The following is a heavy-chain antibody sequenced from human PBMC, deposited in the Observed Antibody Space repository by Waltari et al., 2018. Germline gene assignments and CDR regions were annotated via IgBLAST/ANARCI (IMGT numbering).Heavy chain of an antibody. CDR2: ISSSSSYI. V-gene: IGHV3-21*02. CDR1: GFTFSSYN. J-gene: IGHJ4*02. D-gene: IGHD2-21*02. CDR3: ARACLSGDCYLAFDY. Sequence: EVQLVESGGGLVKPGGSLRLSCAASGFTFSSYNMTWVRQAPGEGLEWVSSISSSSSYISYADQMKGRFTIARDNAKSSLYLQMNSRGAEDTAVYYCARACLSGDCYLAFDYWGQGTLVTVSS.